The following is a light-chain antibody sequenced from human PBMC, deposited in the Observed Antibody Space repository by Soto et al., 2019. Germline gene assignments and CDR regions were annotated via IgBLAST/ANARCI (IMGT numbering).Light chain of an antibody. V-gene: IGKV3D-20*02. CDR1: QSVTITN. CDR2: GAS. CDR3: QQRSNWPIT. J-gene: IGKJ5*01. Sequence: EIVWTQSPGTLSLCPGERATLSCRATQSVTITNLAWYQQKPGQPPRLLIYGASSRATGIPDRFSGSGSGTDFTLTISRLEPEDFAVYYCQQRSNWPITFGQGTRLENK.